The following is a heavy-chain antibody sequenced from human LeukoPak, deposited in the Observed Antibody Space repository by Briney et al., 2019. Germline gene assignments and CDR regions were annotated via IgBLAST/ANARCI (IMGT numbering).Heavy chain of an antibody. CDR3: ARVGSTSQGAEDY. J-gene: IGHJ4*02. CDR2: MNQNGGEK. CDR1: GFTFSHFW. Sequence: PGGSLRLSCAASGFTFSHFWMTWVRQAPGKGLEWVANMNQNGGEKYYVDSVKGRFTISRDNAKNSLYLQMNSLRAEDTAVYYCARVGSTSQGAEDYWGQGTLVTVSS. D-gene: IGHD6-6*01. V-gene: IGHV3-7*03.